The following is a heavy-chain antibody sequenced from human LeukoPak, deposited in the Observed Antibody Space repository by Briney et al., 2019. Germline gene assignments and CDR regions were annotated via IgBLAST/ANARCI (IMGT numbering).Heavy chain of an antibody. CDR2: VYYTGST. CDR1: GDSISTYY. Sequence: SETLSLTCTVSGDSISTYYWSWIRQAPGKGLEWIGYVYYTGSTNHNPSLRSRVTISVDTSNNQFSLKMSSVTAADMAVYYCARARIAVSYFDYWGRGALVTVSS. J-gene: IGHJ4*02. CDR3: ARARIAVSYFDY. V-gene: IGHV4-59*01. D-gene: IGHD6-6*01.